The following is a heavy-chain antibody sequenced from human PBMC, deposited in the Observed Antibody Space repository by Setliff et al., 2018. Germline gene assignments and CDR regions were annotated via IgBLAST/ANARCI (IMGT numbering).Heavy chain of an antibody. CDR1: GYTFTSYG. J-gene: IGHJ6*02. CDR2: ISAYNGNT. Sequence: ASVKVSCKDSGYTFTSYGISWVRQAPGQGLEGMGWISAYNGNTNYAQQLQGRVTMTTDTSTSTAYMELRCLRADDTAVYYCAKEGRLGRGGIILYHYYRMDVWGQGTTVTVSS. D-gene: IGHD3-10*01. CDR3: AKEGRLGRGGIILYHYYRMDV. V-gene: IGHV1-18*01.